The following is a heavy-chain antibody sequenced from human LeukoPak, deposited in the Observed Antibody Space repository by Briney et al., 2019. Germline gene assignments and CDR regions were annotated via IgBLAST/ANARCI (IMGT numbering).Heavy chain of an antibody. Sequence: PSETLSLTCTVSGGSISSYYWSWLRQPPGKGLEWIGYIYYSGSTNYNPSLKSRVTISVDTSKNQFSLKLSSVTAADTAVYYCARAAYCGGDCYSGAFDIWGQGTMVTVSS. CDR1: GGSISSYY. J-gene: IGHJ3*02. CDR2: IYYSGST. CDR3: ARAAYCGGDCYSGAFDI. V-gene: IGHV4-59*01. D-gene: IGHD2-21*01.